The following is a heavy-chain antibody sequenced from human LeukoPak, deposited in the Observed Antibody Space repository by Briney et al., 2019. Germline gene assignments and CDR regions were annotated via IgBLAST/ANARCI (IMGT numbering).Heavy chain of an antibody. CDR2: ISTDGDIT. CDR3: ARDRTTVTLFDY. Sequence: GGSLRLSCAASGFTFTSVWMLWFRHAPGRGLVWLSRISTDGDITGYADSVKGRFTISRDNAKHTLYVQVNSLRAEDTAVYYCARDRTTVTLFDYWGQGALVTVSS. V-gene: IGHV3-74*01. J-gene: IGHJ4*02. D-gene: IGHD4-17*01. CDR1: GFTFTSVW.